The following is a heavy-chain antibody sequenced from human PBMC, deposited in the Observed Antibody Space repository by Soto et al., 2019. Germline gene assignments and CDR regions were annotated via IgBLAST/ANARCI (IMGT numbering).Heavy chain of an antibody. CDR1: GFTFSNAW. CDR2: IKNKTDGGTT. CDR3: TTSSVVVVAAFDAFDI. J-gene: IGHJ3*02. V-gene: IGHV3-15*07. D-gene: IGHD2-15*01. Sequence: GGSLRLSCAASGFTFSNAWMNWVRQAPGKGLEWVGRIKNKTDGGTTDYAAPVKGRFTISRDDSKNTLYLQMNSLKTEDTAVYYCTTSSVVVVAAFDAFDIWGQGTMVTVSS.